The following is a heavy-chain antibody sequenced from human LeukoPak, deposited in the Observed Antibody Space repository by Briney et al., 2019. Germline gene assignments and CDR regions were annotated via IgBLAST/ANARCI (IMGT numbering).Heavy chain of an antibody. V-gene: IGHV3-64D*06. CDR1: GFTFNSYY. D-gene: IGHD6-19*01. Sequence: PGGSLRLSCSASGFTFNSYYMYWVRQAPGKGLEYVSAISSNGGSTNYADSVKGRFTISRDNSKNTLYLQMSSPRAEDTTVYYCVRRSSGWSFDCWGQGTLVTVSS. CDR2: ISSNGGST. CDR3: VRRSSGWSFDC. J-gene: IGHJ4*02.